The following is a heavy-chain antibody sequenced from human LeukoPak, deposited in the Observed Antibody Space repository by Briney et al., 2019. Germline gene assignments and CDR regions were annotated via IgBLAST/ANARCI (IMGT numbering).Heavy chain of an antibody. Sequence: ASVKVSCKASGYTFTSYGISWVRQAPGQGLEWMGWISAYNGNTNYAQKLQGRVTMTTDTSTSTAYMELRSLRSDDTAVYYCARDRHYYYGSGSYSPHDYWGQEPWSPSPQ. D-gene: IGHD3-10*01. CDR2: ISAYNGNT. CDR3: ARDRHYYYGSGSYSPHDY. J-gene: IGHJ4*01. CDR1: GYTFTSYG. V-gene: IGHV1-18*01.